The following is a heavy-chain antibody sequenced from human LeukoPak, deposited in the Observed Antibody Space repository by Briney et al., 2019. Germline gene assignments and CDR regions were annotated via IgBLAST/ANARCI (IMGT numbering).Heavy chain of an antibody. CDR3: ARGDCSSTSCWRYFDL. V-gene: IGHV4-4*07. J-gene: IGHJ2*01. D-gene: IGHD2-2*01. Sequence: SETLSLTCTVSGGSISSYYWSWIRQPAGKGLEWIGRIYTSGSTNYNPSLKSRVTMSVDTSKNQFSLKLSSVTAADTAVYYCARGDCSSTSCWRYFDLWGRGTLVIVSS. CDR1: GGSISSYY. CDR2: IYTSGST.